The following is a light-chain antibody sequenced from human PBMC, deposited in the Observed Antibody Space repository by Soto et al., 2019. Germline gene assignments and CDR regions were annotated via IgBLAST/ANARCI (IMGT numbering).Light chain of an antibody. Sequence: DIQMTQSPTSLSASVGDRVTITCRASQDISNYLAWYKQKPGKVPKLLIYAASTLQSGVPSRFSGSGSGTDFTLTIISLQPEDVATYYCQKYNSALWTFGQGTKVEIK. CDR1: QDISNY. CDR3: QKYNSALWT. J-gene: IGKJ1*01. V-gene: IGKV1-27*01. CDR2: AAS.